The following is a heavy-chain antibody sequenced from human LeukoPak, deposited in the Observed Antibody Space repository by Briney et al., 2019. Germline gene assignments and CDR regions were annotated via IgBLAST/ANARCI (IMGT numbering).Heavy chain of an antibody. D-gene: IGHD4-17*01. CDR3: AKDHPDYGDYDPLYYYGMDV. J-gene: IGHJ6*02. CDR1: GFTFSSYA. V-gene: IGHV3-23*01. CDR2: ISASGGST. Sequence: GGSLRLSCAASGFTFSSYAMSWVRQAPGKGLEWVSAISASGGSTYYADSVKGRFTISRDNSQNTLYLQVNSLRAEDTAVYYCAKDHPDYGDYDPLYYYGMDVWGQGTTATVSS.